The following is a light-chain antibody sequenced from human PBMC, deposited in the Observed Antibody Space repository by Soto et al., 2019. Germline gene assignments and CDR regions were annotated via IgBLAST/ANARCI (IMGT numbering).Light chain of an antibody. CDR1: QSVTYN. Sequence: ETMLTQSPATLSASPGERVTLSCRATQSVTYNLAWYQQKPGQAPRLLIYGASTRATGIPARFSGRGSGTEFTLTINSLQSEDFAVYYCQQYNDWLWTFGQGTKVEIK. CDR3: QQYNDWLWT. J-gene: IGKJ1*01. CDR2: GAS. V-gene: IGKV3-15*01.